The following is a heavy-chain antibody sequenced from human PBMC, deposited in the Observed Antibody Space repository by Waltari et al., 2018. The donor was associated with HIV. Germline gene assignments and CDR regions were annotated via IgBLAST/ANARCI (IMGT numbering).Heavy chain of an antibody. V-gene: IGHV1-46*03. J-gene: IGHJ4*02. CDR2: VDTSGGGT. D-gene: IGHD4-4*01. Sequence: VHLLQSGAEMRKPGASVTVSCTTAGYTFTNFDIHWVRQAPGQGLVWGGMVDTSGGGTLSSEAFRSRLTQYADTSTNTDYLHLTDLTPEDAATYFCGRGTIDYINYWGQGSLVTVSS. CDR3: GRGTIDYINY. CDR1: GYTFTNFD.